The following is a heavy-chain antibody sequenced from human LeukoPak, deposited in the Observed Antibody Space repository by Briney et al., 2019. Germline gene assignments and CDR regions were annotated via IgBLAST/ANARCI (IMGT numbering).Heavy chain of an antibody. CDR1: GGTFSSYA. CDR3: ARDSEVRRNLWHY. J-gene: IGHJ4*02. CDR2: IVPIFGTA. V-gene: IGHV1-69*13. D-gene: IGHD3-10*01. Sequence: ASVKVSCKASGGTFSSYAISWVRQAPGQGLEWMGGIVPIFGTANYAQQFQGRVTITADESTSTVYMELSSLRSEDTAVYYCARDSEVRRNLWHYWGQGTLVTVSS.